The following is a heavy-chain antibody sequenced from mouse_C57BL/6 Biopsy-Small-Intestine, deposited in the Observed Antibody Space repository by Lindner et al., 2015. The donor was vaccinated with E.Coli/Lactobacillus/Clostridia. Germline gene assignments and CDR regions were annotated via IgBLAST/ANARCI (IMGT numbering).Heavy chain of an antibody. D-gene: IGHD6-1*01. Sequence: SVKVSCKTSGYTFSVHGISWARQAPGQGLEWVGWINNNNGNALYAQKVQGRATMTTDTSTSTAYMELRNLRSDDTAVYYCARDPGAATFDYWGQGTLVTVSS. CDR2: INNNNGNA. CDR1: GYTFSVHG. CDR3: ARDPGAATFDY. J-gene: IGHJ2*01. V-gene: IGHV1-84*02.